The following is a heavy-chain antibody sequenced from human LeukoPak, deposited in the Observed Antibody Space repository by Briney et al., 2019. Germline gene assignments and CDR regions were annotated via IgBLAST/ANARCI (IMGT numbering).Heavy chain of an antibody. D-gene: IGHD2-2*01. CDR1: GFTFRTSA. CDR2: ISYDGSNK. V-gene: IGHV3-30*04. CDR3: ARVMGRYCSSTSCYVDY. Sequence: GGSLRLSCAASGFTFRTSALYWVRQAPGKGLEWVAVISYDGSNKYYADSVKGRFTISRDNSKNTLYLQMNSLRAEDTAVYYCARVMGRYCSSTSCYVDYWGQGTLVTVSS. J-gene: IGHJ4*02.